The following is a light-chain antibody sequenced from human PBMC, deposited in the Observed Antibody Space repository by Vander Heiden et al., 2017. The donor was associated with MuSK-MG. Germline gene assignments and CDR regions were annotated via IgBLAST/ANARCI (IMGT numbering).Light chain of an antibody. CDR3: AAWDDSLNGRGL. CDR1: SSNIGSNT. Sequence: QSVLTQPPSASGPPRQRVSISCTGSSSNIGSNTVTWYQQLPGTAPKRLIYRDDQRPSGVPDRFSGSKSGTSASLAISGLQSEDEAVYFCAAWDDSLNGRGLFGGGTKLTVL. CDR2: RDD. J-gene: IGLJ2*01. V-gene: IGLV1-44*01.